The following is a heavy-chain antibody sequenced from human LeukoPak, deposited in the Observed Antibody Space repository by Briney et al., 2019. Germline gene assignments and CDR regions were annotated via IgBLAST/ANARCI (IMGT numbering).Heavy chain of an antibody. J-gene: IGHJ6*03. D-gene: IGHD3-10*01. CDR1: GGSISSGSYY. CDR2: IYTSGST. V-gene: IGHV4-61*02. Sequence: SQTLSLTCTVSGGSISSGSYYWSWIRQPAGKGLEWIGRIYTSGSTNYNPSLKSRVTISVDTSKNQFSLKLSSVTAADTAVYYCARNLRYGSGSYHSYFYYMDVWGKGTTVTVSS. CDR3: ARNLRYGSGSYHSYFYYMDV.